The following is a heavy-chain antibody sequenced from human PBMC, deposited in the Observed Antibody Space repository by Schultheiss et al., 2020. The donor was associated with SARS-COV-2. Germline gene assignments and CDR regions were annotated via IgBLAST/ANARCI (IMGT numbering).Heavy chain of an antibody. Sequence: SETLSLTCTVSGGSISSGDYYWSWIRQPPGKGLEWIGAMFYSGSTYYKPSLKSRVTISVDTSKNQFSLKLSSVTAADTAVYYCARGKLTSSGWYLGEDYWGQGTLVTVSS. V-gene: IGHV4-39*07. CDR3: ARGKLTSSGWYLGEDY. CDR1: GGSISSGDYY. D-gene: IGHD6-19*01. CDR2: MFYSGST. J-gene: IGHJ4*02.